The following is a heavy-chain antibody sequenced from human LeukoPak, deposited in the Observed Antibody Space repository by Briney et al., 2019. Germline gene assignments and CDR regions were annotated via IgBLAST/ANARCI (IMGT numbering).Heavy chain of an antibody. J-gene: IGHJ6*02. V-gene: IGHV3-64D*09. CDR1: GFTFSTYP. Sequence: GGSLRLSCSASGFTFSTYPMHWVRQAPGKGLEYVSTIFANGDITSYAASVKGRFTTSRDNSKNTLYLQMSSLRPEDTAVYYCVKAPSDGLDVWGQGATVTVSS. CDR3: VKAPSDGLDV. CDR2: IFANGDIT.